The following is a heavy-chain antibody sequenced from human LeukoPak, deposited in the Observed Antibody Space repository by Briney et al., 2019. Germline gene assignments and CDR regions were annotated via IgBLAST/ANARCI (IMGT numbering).Heavy chain of an antibody. CDR1: GFTFSSYW. D-gene: IGHD6-19*01. J-gene: IGHJ6*03. CDR2: IKQDGSEK. Sequence: PGGSLRLSCAASGFTFSSYWMSWVRQAPGKGLEWVANIKQDGSEKYYVDSVKGRFTISRDNAKNSLYLQMNSLRAEDTAVYYCARGGEGYSSGWYPGYLNYYYYYMDVWGKGTTVTISS. CDR3: ARGGEGYSSGWYPGYLNYYYYYMDV. V-gene: IGHV3-7*01.